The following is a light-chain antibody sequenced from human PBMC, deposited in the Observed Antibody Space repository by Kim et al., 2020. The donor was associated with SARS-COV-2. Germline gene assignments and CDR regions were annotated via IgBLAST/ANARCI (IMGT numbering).Light chain of an antibody. J-gene: IGKJ1*01. CDR1: QSGSGS. Sequence: LSAGERATLSCSASQSGSGSLCWYQKTPGQATRLIMYGASRRATGIPARCSGSGFGTEFTLTISSLQSEDFAVYYCQQYYSWPWTLGEGTKVDIK. V-gene: IGKV3-15*01. CDR2: GAS. CDR3: QQYYSWPWT.